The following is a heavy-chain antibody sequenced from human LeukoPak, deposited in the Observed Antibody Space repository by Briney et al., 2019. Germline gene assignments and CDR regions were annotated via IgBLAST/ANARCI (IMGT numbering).Heavy chain of an antibody. CDR2: ILYDGSHE. CDR3: ASGFSSSPYFDY. J-gene: IGHJ4*02. CDR1: GFTFSSYG. D-gene: IGHD6-6*01. V-gene: IGHV3-33*05. Sequence: GRSLRLSCAASGFTFSSYGMHWVRQAPGKGLGWVTFILYDGSHEYYADSVKGRFTISRDNAKNSLFLQMNSMRDEDTAVYYCASGFSSSPYFDYWGQGTLVTVSS.